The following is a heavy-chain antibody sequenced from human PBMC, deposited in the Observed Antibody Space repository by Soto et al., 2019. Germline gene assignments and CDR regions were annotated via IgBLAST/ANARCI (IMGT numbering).Heavy chain of an antibody. CDR1: GITFTNYA. V-gene: IGHV3-23*01. Sequence: EVQLLESGGGLAQPGGSLRLSCAVSGITFTNYAMGWVRQAPGKGLEWVSGISGNVGSTTHYADSVKGRFTISRDNSKNLRFLQLNSLRAEDTAVYYCAKNRGFVAGPFDSLGQGPLVIGSS. CDR2: ISGNVGSTT. CDR3: AKNRGFVAGPFDS. J-gene: IGHJ4*02. D-gene: IGHD6-19*01.